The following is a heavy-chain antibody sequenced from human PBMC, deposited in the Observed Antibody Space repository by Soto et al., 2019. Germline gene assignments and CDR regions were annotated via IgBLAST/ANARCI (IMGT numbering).Heavy chain of an antibody. Sequence: PSETLSLTCTVSGGSISSYYWSWIRQPPGKGLEWIGYIYHSGSTYYNPSLKSRVTISVDRSKNQFSLKLSSVTAADTAVYFCARVPYPWGQGTLVTVSS. J-gene: IGHJ5*02. V-gene: IGHV4-59*12. CDR3: ARVPYP. CDR1: GGSISSYY. CDR2: IYHSGST.